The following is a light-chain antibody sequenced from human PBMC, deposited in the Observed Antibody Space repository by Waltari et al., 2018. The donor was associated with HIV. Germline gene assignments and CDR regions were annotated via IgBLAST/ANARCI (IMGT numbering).Light chain of an antibody. CDR1: NTDIGAFDL. CDR2: GVT. V-gene: IGLV2-14*03. J-gene: IGLJ3*02. Sequence: QSALTQPASVSGSPGQSVTISCPGGNTDIGAFDLVSWYQQRPGEAPQLIIFGVTSRPSGVSSRFSGFKSGHTASLTISGLHDGDEAYYFCSSYSTLKTILFGGGTKLTV. CDR3: SSYSTLKTIL.